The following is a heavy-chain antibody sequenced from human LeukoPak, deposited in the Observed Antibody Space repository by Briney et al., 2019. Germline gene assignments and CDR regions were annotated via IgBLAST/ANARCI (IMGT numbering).Heavy chain of an antibody. CDR2: IYWNDEK. CDR3: AHSMTDLFGA. Sequence: SGPTLVNPTQTLTLTCTFSGFSLSTGRVGVGWIRQPPGKALDWLALIYWNDEKRYSPSLKSRLTITKDTSKNQVVLTMTKMDPMDTATYYCAHSMTDLFGAWGRGTLVTVSS. CDR1: GFSLSTGRVG. D-gene: IGHD3-16*01. J-gene: IGHJ2*01. V-gene: IGHV2-5*01.